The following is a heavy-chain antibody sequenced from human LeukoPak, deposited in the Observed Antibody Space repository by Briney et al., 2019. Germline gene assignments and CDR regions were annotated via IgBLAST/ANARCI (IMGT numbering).Heavy chain of an antibody. CDR2: INPNSGGT. V-gene: IGHV1-2*02. J-gene: IGHJ4*02. CDR3: AREHYDSSAYNQEAIDY. Sequence: AAVKVSCKASGYTFTDYYMHWVRQAPGQGLEWLGWINPNSGGTNYAQKFQGRVTMTRDTSISTAYMELRRLRSDDTAVYYCAREHYDSSAYNQEAIDYWGQGTLVTVSS. CDR1: GYTFTDYY. D-gene: IGHD3-22*01.